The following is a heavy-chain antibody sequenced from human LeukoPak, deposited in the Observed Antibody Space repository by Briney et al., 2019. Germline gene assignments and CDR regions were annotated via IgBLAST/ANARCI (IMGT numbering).Heavy chain of an antibody. V-gene: IGHV4-59*01. CDR3: ARSRSGYSYDHAAFEI. Sequence: SETLSLTCTVSGGSISTYYWSWIRQPPGKGLEWIAYIDYRGSTTYNPSLRSRVTISVDTSRNQFSLKLSSVTAADTAVYYCARSRSGYSYDHAAFEIWGQGTMVTVCS. J-gene: IGHJ3*02. CDR2: IDYRGST. CDR1: GGSISTYY. D-gene: IGHD5-18*01.